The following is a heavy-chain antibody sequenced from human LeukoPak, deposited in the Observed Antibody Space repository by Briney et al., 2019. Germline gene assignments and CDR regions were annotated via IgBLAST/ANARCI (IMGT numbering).Heavy chain of an antibody. CDR3: ARVIPTQYGDYVDFDY. D-gene: IGHD4-17*01. CDR1: GYTFTSYA. CDR2: INTNAGNP. J-gene: IGHJ4*02. Sequence: ASVKVSCKASGYTFTSYAMNWVRQAPGQGLEWMGWINTNAGNPTYAQGFTGRFVFSLDTSVSTAYLQISSLKAEDTAVYYCARVIPTQYGDYVDFDYWGQGTLVTVSS. V-gene: IGHV7-4-1*02.